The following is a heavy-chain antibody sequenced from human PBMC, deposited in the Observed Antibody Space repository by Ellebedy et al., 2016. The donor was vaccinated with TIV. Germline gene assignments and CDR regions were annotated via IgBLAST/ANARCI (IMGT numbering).Heavy chain of an antibody. CDR1: GGSISSGGYY. D-gene: IGHD7-27*01. J-gene: IGHJ3*02. CDR3: ARSGRNWGWGRKGPLFDI. Sequence: SETLSLXXTVSGGSISSGGYYWSWIRQHPGKGLEWIGYIYYSGSTYYNPSLKSRVTISVDTSKNQFSLKLSSVTAADTAVYYCARSGRNWGWGRKGPLFDIWGQGTMVTVSS. CDR2: IYYSGST. V-gene: IGHV4-31*03.